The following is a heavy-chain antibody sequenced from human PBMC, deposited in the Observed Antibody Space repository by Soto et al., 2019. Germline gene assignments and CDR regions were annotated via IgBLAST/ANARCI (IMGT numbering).Heavy chain of an antibody. J-gene: IGHJ4*02. CDR2: ISAHNGNT. CDR1: GYTFTSYG. D-gene: IGHD1-1*01. V-gene: IGHV1-18*01. CDR3: ARGRYGDY. Sequence: QVNLVQSGAEVKKSGASVKVSCKGSGYTFTSYGITWVRQAPGQGLEWMGWISAHNGNTDYAQRLQGRVTVTRDTSTSTAYMELRSLRSDDTAVYYCARGRYGDYWGQGALVTVSS.